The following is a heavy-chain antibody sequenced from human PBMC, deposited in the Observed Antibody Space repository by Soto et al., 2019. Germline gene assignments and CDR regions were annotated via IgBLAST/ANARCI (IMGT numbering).Heavy chain of an antibody. CDR1: GDSVSSNSAA. Sequence: SQTLSLTCAISGDSVSSNSAAWNWIRQSPSRGLEWLGRTYYRSKWYNDYAVSVKSRITIDPDTSKTQFSLQLNSVTPEDTAVYFCAKSVFGDFASWSFDLWGRGTLVTVSS. CDR2: TYYRSKWYN. D-gene: IGHD3-10*02. CDR3: AKSVFGDFASWSFDL. J-gene: IGHJ2*01. V-gene: IGHV6-1*01.